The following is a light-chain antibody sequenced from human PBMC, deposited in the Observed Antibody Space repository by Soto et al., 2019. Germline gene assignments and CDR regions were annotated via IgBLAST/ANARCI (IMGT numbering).Light chain of an antibody. J-gene: IGLJ2*01. V-gene: IGLV2-14*01. CDR1: SSDVGGYNY. CDR3: SSYTTSSTLI. CDR2: GVN. Sequence: QSALTQPRSVSGSPGQSVTISCTGTSSDVGGYNYVSWYQQHPGKAPKLMIYGVNNRPSGVSTRFSGSKSGNTASLTISGLQAEDEADYYCSSYTTSSTLIFGGGTKLTVL.